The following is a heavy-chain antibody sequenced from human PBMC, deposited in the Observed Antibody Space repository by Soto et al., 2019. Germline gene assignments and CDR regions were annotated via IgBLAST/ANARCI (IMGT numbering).Heavy chain of an antibody. CDR3: AKGPTVFGAVISFDYYYGMYV. Sequence: GGSLRLSCTASVFTFSTSAMSWVRQAPGRGLGCVSGIIGSDAGTYYADPVKGRFTIATDNSKKTLYLQMSGRRAEDAAVYYCAKGPTVFGAVISFDYYYGMYVWGQGTPVTVSS. D-gene: IGHD3-3*01. CDR2: IIGSDAGT. CDR1: VFTFSTSA. V-gene: IGHV3-23*01. J-gene: IGHJ6*02.